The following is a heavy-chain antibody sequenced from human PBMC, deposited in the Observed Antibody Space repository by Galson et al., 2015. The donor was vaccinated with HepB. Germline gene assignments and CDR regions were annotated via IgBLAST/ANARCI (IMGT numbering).Heavy chain of an antibody. CDR1: GYTFTSYG. D-gene: IGHD4-17*01. V-gene: IGHV1-18*04. J-gene: IGHJ6*03. CDR3: ARARVDYGDPMVYWGQGTLVTVSSGSGYNYYYYYYYMDV. CDR2: ISAYNGNT. Sequence: SVKVSCKASGYTFTSYGISWVRQAPGQGLEWMGWISAYNGNTNYAQKLQGRVTMTTDTSTSTAYMELRSLRSDDTAVYYCARARVDYGDPMVYWGQGTLVTVSSGSGYNYYYYYYYMDVWGKGTTVTVSS.